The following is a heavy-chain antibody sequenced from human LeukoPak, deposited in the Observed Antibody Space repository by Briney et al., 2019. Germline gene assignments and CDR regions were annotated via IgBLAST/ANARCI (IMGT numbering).Heavy chain of an antibody. CDR3: ANDWRIAAAGHLFDY. J-gene: IGHJ4*02. CDR2: ISYDGTIK. Sequence: PGGSLRLSCAASGFTFSNYALHWVRQAPGKGLEWVAAISYDGTIKKYADSVKGRFTISRDNSKNTLYLQMNSLRAEDTAVYYCANDWRIAAAGHLFDYWGQGTLVTVSS. V-gene: IGHV3-30*07. D-gene: IGHD6-13*01. CDR1: GFTFSNYA.